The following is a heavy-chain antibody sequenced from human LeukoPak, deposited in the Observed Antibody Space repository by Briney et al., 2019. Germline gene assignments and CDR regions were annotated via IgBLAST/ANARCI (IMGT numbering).Heavy chain of an antibody. D-gene: IGHD4-23*01. J-gene: IGHJ4*02. CDR3: ASGMGTVVVRFDY. CDR2: ISSSSSYI. V-gene: IGHV3-21*01. CDR1: GFTFSSYS. Sequence: GGSLRLSCAASGFTFSSYSMNWVRQAPGKGLEWVSSISSSSSYIYYADSVKGRFTISRDNAKNSLYLQMNSLRAEDTAVYYCASGMGTVVVRFDYWGQGTLVTVSS.